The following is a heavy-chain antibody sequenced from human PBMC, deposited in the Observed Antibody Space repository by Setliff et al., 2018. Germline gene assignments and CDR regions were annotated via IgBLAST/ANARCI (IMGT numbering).Heavy chain of an antibody. Sequence: GGSLRLSCAASGFTFRDFYMTWIRQAPGRGLEWIAYISTTGDTIFYADSVRGRFTVSRDNAKNSLYLQMNSLRVEDTALYYCSRDLQGSGDYVVDYWGQGTLVT. CDR2: ISTTGDTI. V-gene: IGHV3-11*04. D-gene: IGHD4-17*01. CDR3: SRDLQGSGDYVVDY. J-gene: IGHJ4*02. CDR1: GFTFRDFY.